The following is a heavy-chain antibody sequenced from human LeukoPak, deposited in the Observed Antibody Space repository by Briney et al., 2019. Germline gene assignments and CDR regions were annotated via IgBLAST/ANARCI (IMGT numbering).Heavy chain of an antibody. CDR1: GFTFSSYA. V-gene: IGHV3-30-3*01. Sequence: GRSLRLSCAASGFTFSSYAMHWVRQAPGKGLEWVAVISYDGSKKYNADSVKGRFTISRDKSKNTLYLQMNSLRAEDTAVYYCARDSPNSSGSFDYWGQGTLVTVSS. CDR2: ISYDGSKK. J-gene: IGHJ4*02. D-gene: IGHD6-19*01. CDR3: ARDSPNSSGSFDY.